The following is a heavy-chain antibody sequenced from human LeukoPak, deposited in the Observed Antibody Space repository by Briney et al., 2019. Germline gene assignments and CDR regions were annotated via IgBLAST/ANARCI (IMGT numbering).Heavy chain of an antibody. CDR3: ARVGDYGGNLEYYFDY. V-gene: IGHV1-2*02. D-gene: IGHD4-23*01. Sequence: ASVKVSCKASGYTFTGYYMHRVRQAPGQGLEWMGWINPNSGGTNYAQKFQGRVTMTRDTSISTAYMELSRLRSDDTAVYYCARVGDYGGNLEYYFDYWGQGTLVTVSS. J-gene: IGHJ4*02. CDR2: INPNSGGT. CDR1: GYTFTGYY.